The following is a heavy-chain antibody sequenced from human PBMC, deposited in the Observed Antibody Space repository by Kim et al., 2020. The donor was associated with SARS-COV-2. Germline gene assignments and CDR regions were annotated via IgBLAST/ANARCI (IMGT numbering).Heavy chain of an antibody. J-gene: IGHJ3*02. CDR3: ARDRKVVVPTSAFDI. V-gene: IGHV3-33*01. Sequence: GGSLRLSCAASGFTFSSYGMHWVRQAPGKGLEWVAVIWYDGSNKYYADSVKGRFTISRDNSKNTLYLQMNSLRAEDTAVYYCARDRKVVVPTSAFDIWGQGTMVTVSS. CDR1: GFTFSSYG. CDR2: IWYDGSNK. D-gene: IGHD2-2*01.